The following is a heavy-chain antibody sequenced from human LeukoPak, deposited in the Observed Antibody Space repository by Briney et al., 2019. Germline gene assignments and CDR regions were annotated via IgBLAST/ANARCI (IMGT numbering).Heavy chain of an antibody. CDR1: GYTFTGYY. CDR3: VTHDYGDYVFDY. V-gene: IGHV1-2*02. CDR2: INPNSGGT. D-gene: IGHD4-17*01. Sequence: ASVKVSCKASGYTFTGYYMHWVRQAPGQGLEWMGWINPNSGGTNYAQKFQGRVTITADESTSTAYMELSSLRSEDTAVYYCVTHDYGDYVFDYWGQGTLVTVSS. J-gene: IGHJ4*02.